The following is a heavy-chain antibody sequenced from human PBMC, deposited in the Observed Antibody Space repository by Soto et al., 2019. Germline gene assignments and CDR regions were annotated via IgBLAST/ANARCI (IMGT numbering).Heavy chain of an antibody. CDR2: ISTTIFTI. CDR3: ASDRCFDGSRYSASAS. Sequence: GGSLRLSCAASGFSFSTYGMDWVRQAPGKAPEWIAHISTTIFTIYYADSVKGRFTISRDNARNSLYLEMKSLRDEDTAVYYCASDRCFDGSRYSASASWGQGIVVPVPS. V-gene: IGHV3-48*02. J-gene: IGHJ4*02. D-gene: IGHD3-9*01. CDR1: GFSFSTYG.